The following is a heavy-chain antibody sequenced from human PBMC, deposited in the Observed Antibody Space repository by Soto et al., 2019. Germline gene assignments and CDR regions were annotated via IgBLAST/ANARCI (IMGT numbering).Heavy chain of an antibody. Sequence: GGSLRLSCAASGFTFSSYAMHWVRQAPGKGLEWVAVISYDGSNKYYADSVKGRFTISRDNSKNTLYLQMNSLRAEDTAVYYCARDSVVVVAATHSGYFDYWGQGTLVTVS. J-gene: IGHJ4*02. CDR2: ISYDGSNK. CDR1: GFTFSSYA. V-gene: IGHV3-30-3*01. CDR3: ARDSVVVVAATHSGYFDY. D-gene: IGHD2-15*01.